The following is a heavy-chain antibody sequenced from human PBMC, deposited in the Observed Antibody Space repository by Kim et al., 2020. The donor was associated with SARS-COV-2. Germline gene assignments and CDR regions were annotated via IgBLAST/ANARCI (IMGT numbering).Heavy chain of an antibody. Sequence: GGSRRLSCAASGFTFSSYWMHWVRQAPGKGLVWISGINTDGSTTRYADSLKGRFTISRDNAKNTLYLQMNSLRGEDTAVYYCARMATVTHYFDYWGQGTLVSVSS. V-gene: IGHV3-74*01. CDR3: ARMATVTHYFDY. J-gene: IGHJ4*02. D-gene: IGHD4-17*01. CDR2: INTDGSTT. CDR1: GFTFSSYW.